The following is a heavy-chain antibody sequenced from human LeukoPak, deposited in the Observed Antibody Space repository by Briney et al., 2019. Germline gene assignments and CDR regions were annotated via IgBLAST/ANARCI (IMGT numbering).Heavy chain of an antibody. CDR3: AKVATWTYFDS. CDR1: GLTFSSSA. Sequence: GGSLRLSCAASGLTFSSSAMSWVRQAPGKGLGWVSTIDGSGKTTYHADSVKGRVTISRDNSKNTLYLQLTSLRVEDTAVYYCAKVATWTYFDSWGQGTLVTVSS. V-gene: IGHV3-23*05. CDR2: IDGSGKTT. J-gene: IGHJ4*02. D-gene: IGHD3/OR15-3a*01.